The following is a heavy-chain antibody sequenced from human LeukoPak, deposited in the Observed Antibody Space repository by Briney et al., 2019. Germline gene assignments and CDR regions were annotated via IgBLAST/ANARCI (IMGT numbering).Heavy chain of an antibody. J-gene: IGHJ4*02. CDR2: ISGSGGST. CDR3: ANSLYGDYAWYDY. V-gene: IGHV3-23*01. D-gene: IGHD4-17*01. CDR1: GFTFNIYA. Sequence: PGGSLRLSCAASGFTFNIYAMTWVRQTPGKGLEWVSAISGSGGSTYYADSVKGRFTISRDNSKNTLYLLMNSLRAEDTAVYYCANSLYGDYAWYDYWGQGTLVTVSS.